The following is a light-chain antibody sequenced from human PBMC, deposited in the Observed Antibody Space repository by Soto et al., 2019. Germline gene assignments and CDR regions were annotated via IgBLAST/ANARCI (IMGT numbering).Light chain of an antibody. V-gene: IGKV3-11*01. CDR3: QQRSNWPLT. CDR2: GAS. J-gene: IGKJ3*01. CDR1: QSVNTN. Sequence: EIVMTQSPATLSVSPGERATLSCRASQSVNTNLAWYQQKPGQAPRLLIYGASTRATGIPARFSGSGSGTDFTLTISSLEPEDFAVYYCQQRSNWPLTFGPGTKVDIK.